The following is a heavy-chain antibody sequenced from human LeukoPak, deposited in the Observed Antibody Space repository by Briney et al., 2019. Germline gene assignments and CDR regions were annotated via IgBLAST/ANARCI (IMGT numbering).Heavy chain of an antibody. CDR2: IFHTGST. D-gene: IGHD6-13*01. CDR3: AREIKSRSWSHFDY. V-gene: IGHV4-38-2*02. Sequence: SETLSLTCTVSGDSISSGNYWGWIRQPPGKGLEWIGSIFHTGSTYFNLSLKSRVTISVDTSKNQFSLKLSSVTAADTAVYYCAREIKSRSWSHFDYWGQGTLVTVSS. CDR1: GDSISSGNY. J-gene: IGHJ4*02.